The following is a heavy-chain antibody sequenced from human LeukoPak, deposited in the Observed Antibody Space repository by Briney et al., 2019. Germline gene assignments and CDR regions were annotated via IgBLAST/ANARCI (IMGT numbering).Heavy chain of an antibody. V-gene: IGHV3-21*06. D-gene: IGHD3-22*01. CDR2: ITSSSSYI. CDR3: ARGHSSGFN. CDR1: GFTFSSYN. Sequence: GGSLRLSCAASGFTFSSYNMNWLPQAPGKGPEGVSSITSSSSYIYYADPVKGRFNISRHNAKNSLYLQMDSLRAEDTAAYYCARGHSSGFNWGQGTLVTVSS. J-gene: IGHJ4*02.